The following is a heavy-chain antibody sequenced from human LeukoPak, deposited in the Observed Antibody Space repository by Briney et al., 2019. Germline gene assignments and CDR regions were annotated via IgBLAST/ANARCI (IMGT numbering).Heavy chain of an antibody. CDR2: INSDGSTT. J-gene: IGHJ4*02. Sequence: GSLRLSCAASGFTFSRYWMYWVRQAPGKELVFVSRINSDGSTTNYAGSVKGRFTISRDNAKNTLYLQMDSLRDEDTAVYYCASELVVGYWGLGTLVPVSS. CDR3: ASELVVGY. V-gene: IGHV3-74*01. CDR1: GFTFSRYW. D-gene: IGHD1-26*01.